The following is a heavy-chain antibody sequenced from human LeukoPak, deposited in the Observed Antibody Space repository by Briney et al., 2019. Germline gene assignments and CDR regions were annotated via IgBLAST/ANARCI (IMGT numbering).Heavy chain of an antibody. Sequence: SETLSLTCAVYGGSFRGYYWSWIRQPPGKGLEWIGEINHSGSTNYNPSLKSRVTISVDTSKNQFSLKLSSVTAADTAVYYCARAPYDYVWGSYRYQFDYWGQGTLVTVSS. CDR3: ARAPYDYVWGSYRYQFDY. J-gene: IGHJ4*02. V-gene: IGHV4-34*01. D-gene: IGHD3-16*02. CDR2: INHSGST. CDR1: GGSFRGYY.